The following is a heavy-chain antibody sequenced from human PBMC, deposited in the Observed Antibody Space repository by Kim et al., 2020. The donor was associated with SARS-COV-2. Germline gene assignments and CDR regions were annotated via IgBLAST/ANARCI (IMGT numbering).Heavy chain of an antibody. Sequence: SETLSLTCTVSGGSISSGDYYWSWIRQHPGKGLEWIGYISYSGSTSYNPSLRSRVTISIDTSKNQFSLKLSSVTAADTAVYYSARGRSYSDYWGQGTLVTVSS. CDR2: ISYSGST. CDR1: GGSISSGDYY. J-gene: IGHJ4*02. V-gene: IGHV4-31*03. CDR3: ARGRSYSDY.